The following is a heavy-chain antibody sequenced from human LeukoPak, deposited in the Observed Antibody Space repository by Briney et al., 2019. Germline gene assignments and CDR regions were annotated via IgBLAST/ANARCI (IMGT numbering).Heavy chain of an antibody. CDR1: GFTFSSYW. D-gene: IGHD3-10*01. Sequence: PGGSLRLSCAASGFTFSSYWMSWVRQAPGKGLEWVANIKQDGSEKYYVDSVKGRFTISRDNAKNSLYLQMNSLRAEDTAVYCCARDLNYYGSGLLWYGHYYYYYGMDVWGQGTTVTVSS. CDR3: ARDLNYYGSGLLWYGHYYYYYGMDV. CDR2: IKQDGSEK. J-gene: IGHJ6*02. V-gene: IGHV3-7*01.